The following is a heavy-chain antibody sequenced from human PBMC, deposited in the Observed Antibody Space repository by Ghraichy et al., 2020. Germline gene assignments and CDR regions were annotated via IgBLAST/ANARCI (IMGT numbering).Heavy chain of an antibody. Sequence: GGSLRLSCEASGFTISSNYMSWVRQAPGKGLEWVSLIYTGDYTFYADPVKGRFTISRDNSKNTLFLQMDSLRAEDTAVYYCARDREEGGTDYWGQGTLVTVSS. CDR1: GFTISSNY. J-gene: IGHJ4*02. V-gene: IGHV3-66*01. CDR3: ARDREEGGTDY. D-gene: IGHD1-26*01. CDR2: IYTGDYT.